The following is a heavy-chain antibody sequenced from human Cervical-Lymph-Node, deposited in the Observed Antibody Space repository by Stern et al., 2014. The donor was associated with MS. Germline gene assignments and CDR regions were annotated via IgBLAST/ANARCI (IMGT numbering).Heavy chain of an antibody. Sequence: EVQLVQSGAEVKKPGESLKISCKLSGYSFTIYYIPWVRQIPGKGLEWMGVIYPYDSDPTYSPSFQGQVTISADKSITTACLQWSSLRASDTAMYYCARHVQGFDYWGQGTLVTVSS. CDR3: ARHVQGFDY. J-gene: IGHJ4*02. V-gene: IGHV5-51*01. CDR1: GYSFTIYY. CDR2: IYPYDSDP.